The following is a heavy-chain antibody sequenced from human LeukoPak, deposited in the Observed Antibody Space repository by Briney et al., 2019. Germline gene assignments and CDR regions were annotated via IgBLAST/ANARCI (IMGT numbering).Heavy chain of an antibody. Sequence: PSETLSRTCAVYGGSFSGYYWSWIRQPPGKGLEWIGEINHSGSTNYNPSLKSRVTISVDTSKNQFSLKLSSVTAADTAVYYCARGRTTETTFYYYYYGMDVWGQGTTVTVSS. CDR3: ARGRTTETTFYYYYYGMDV. D-gene: IGHD4-11*01. CDR1: GGSFSGYY. J-gene: IGHJ6*02. V-gene: IGHV4-34*01. CDR2: INHSGST.